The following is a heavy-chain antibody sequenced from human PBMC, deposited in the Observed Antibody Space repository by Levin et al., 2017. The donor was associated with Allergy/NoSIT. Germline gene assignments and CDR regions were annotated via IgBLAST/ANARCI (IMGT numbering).Heavy chain of an antibody. Sequence: GGSLRLSCAASGFTFRNSAMNWVRLAAGKGLEWLSGITGDGDDTHYADSVKGRFTISRDNSKNTLYLQMSSLRAEDTATYYCAKGITIFGVGRLDYWGQGILVTVSS. CDR1: GFTFRNSA. J-gene: IGHJ4*02. CDR3: AKGITIFGVGRLDY. V-gene: IGHV3-23*01. CDR2: ITGDGDDT. D-gene: IGHD3-3*01.